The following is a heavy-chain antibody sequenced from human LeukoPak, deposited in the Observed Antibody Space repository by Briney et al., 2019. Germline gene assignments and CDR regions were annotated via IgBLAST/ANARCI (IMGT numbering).Heavy chain of an antibody. J-gene: IGHJ4*02. CDR1: GFNFSTYS. CDR3: ARGATGDRLGY. Sequence: GGSLRLSCAASGFNFSTYSMNWVRQAPGKGLEWVSYISTSSRTIYYADSVKGRSTISRDNAKNSLYLQLNSLRAEDTAVYYCARGATGDRLGYWGQGTLVTVSS. V-gene: IGHV3-48*01. D-gene: IGHD7-27*01. CDR2: ISTSSRTI.